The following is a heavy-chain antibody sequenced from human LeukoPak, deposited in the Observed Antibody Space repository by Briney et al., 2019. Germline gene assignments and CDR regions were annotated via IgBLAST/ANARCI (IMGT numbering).Heavy chain of an antibody. CDR2: IIPIFGTA. CDR1: GGIFRSYA. CDR3: AITTIFDWFDP. V-gene: IGHV1-69*05. D-gene: IGHD3-3*01. J-gene: IGHJ5*02. Sequence: GASVKVSCKASGGIFRSYAISWVGLAPGQGHEWMGRIIPIFGTANYAQKFQGRVTITTDESTSTAYMELSSLRSEDTAVYYCAITTIFDWFDPWGQGTLVTVSS.